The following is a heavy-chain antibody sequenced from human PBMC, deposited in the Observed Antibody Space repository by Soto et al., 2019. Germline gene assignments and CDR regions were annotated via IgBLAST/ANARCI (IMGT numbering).Heavy chain of an antibody. D-gene: IGHD2-15*01. CDR1: GGSLSRWY. CDR2: IYYSGST. V-gene: IGHV4-59*08. J-gene: IGHJ4*02. CDR3: ARRYASAIDY. Sequence: SETLSLTCTVSGGSLSRWYWSWIRQPPGKGLEWIGYIYYSGSTNCNPSLKSRVTISVDTSKNQFSLKLSSVTAADTAVYYCARRYASAIDYSGKGPLVTVSS.